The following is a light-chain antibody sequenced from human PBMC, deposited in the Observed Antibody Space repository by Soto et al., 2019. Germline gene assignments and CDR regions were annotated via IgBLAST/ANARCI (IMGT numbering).Light chain of an antibody. CDR3: TQFNSYPLT. V-gene: IGKV1-13*02. CDR1: QAINSA. Sequence: IQLTQSPSSLSASVGDKVTISCRASQAINSALAWCQQRPGKAPMVLIYDASILDSGVPSRFSGSGSETDFTLTISSLQPEDFATYYCTQFNSYPLTFGGGTKVEI. J-gene: IGKJ4*01. CDR2: DAS.